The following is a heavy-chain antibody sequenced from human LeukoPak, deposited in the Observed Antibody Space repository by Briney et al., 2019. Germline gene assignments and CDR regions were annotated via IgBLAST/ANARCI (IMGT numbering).Heavy chain of an antibody. V-gene: IGHV1-3*01. CDR2: INAGNRNT. CDR3: ARDGQAHSSGYRVVLGY. CDR1: GYTFTSYA. D-gene: IGHD3-22*01. Sequence: ASVKVSCKASGYTFTSYAMHWVRQAPGQRLEWMGWINAGNRNTKYSQKFQGRVTITRDTSASTAYMELSSLRSEDTAVYYCARDGQAHSSGYRVVLGYWGQGTLVTVSS. J-gene: IGHJ4*02.